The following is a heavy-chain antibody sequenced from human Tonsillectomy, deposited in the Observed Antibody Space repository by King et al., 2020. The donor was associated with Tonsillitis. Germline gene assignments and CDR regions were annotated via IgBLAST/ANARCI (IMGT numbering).Heavy chain of an antibody. Sequence: VQLQESGPGLVKPSETLSLTCTVSGGSISGYYWTWIRQPAGKGLEWIGRIYSSGSTNYNPSLKSRVTMSVDTSKNQVSLNLSSVTAADTAVYYCAREGPSTARGSDYWGQGTLVTVSS. CDR2: IYSSGST. D-gene: IGHD1-14*01. CDR1: GGSISGYY. CDR3: AREGPSTARGSDY. J-gene: IGHJ4*02. V-gene: IGHV4-4*07.